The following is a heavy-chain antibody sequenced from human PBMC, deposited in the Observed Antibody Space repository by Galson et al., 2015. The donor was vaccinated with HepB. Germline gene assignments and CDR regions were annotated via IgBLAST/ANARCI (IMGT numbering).Heavy chain of an antibody. CDR2: ISYDVNNK. V-gene: IGHV3-30*04. D-gene: IGHD1-1*01. CDR3: AALEHGMDV. Sequence: SLRLSCAASGFTFSSYTFSSYTMHRVRQAPGKGLEWVALISYDVNNKYYADSVKGRFTISRDNSKNTLYLQMNSLTTEDTAVYYCAALEHGMDVWGQGTTVTVSS. CDR1: GFTFSSYTFSSYT. J-gene: IGHJ6*02.